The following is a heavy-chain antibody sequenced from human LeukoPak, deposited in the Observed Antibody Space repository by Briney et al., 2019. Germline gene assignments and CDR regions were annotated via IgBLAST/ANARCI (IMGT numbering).Heavy chain of an antibody. CDR2: ISWNSGSI. V-gene: IGHV3-9*01. J-gene: IGHJ4*02. D-gene: IGHD3-22*01. Sequence: PPGRSLRLSCAASGFTFDDYAMPWVRQAPGKGLEWVSGISWNSGSIGYADSVKGRFTISRDNAKNSLYLQMNSLRAEDTALYYCAKAPYYDSSYWGQGTLVTVSS. CDR1: GFTFDDYA. CDR3: AKAPYYDSSY.